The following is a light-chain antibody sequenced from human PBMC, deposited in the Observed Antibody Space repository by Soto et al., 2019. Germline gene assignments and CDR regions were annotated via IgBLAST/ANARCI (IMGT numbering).Light chain of an antibody. V-gene: IGLV2-14*01. Sequence: QSALTQPASVSASPGQSITISCTGTSSDVGGYNYVSWYQQHPGKAPKLMIYEVSNRPSGVSYRFSGSKSGNTASLTISGLQAEDEADYYCSSYTSSSTPVVFGGGTQLTVL. CDR3: SSYTSSSTPVV. CDR1: SSDVGGYNY. J-gene: IGLJ2*01. CDR2: EVS.